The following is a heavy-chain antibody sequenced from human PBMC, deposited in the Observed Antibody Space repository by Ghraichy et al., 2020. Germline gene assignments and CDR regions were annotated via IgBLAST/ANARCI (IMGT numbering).Heavy chain of an antibody. CDR3: ARSSDYDILTGYSRSYFDY. V-gene: IGHV3-66*01. J-gene: IGHJ4*02. D-gene: IGHD3-9*01. CDR2: IYSGGST. CDR1: GFTVSSNY. Sequence: GGSLRLSCAASGFTVSSNYMSWVRQAPGKGLEWVSVIYSGGSTYYADSVKGRFTISRDNSKNTLYLQMNSLRAEDTAVYYCARSSDYDILTGYSRSYFDYWGQGTLVTVSS.